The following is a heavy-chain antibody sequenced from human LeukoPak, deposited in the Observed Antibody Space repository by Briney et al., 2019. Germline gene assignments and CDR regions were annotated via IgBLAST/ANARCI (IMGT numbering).Heavy chain of an antibody. Sequence: GGSLRLSCAASGFTFSSYAMSWVRQAPGKGLEWVSAISGSGGSTYYADSVKGRFTISRDNSKNTLYLQMNSLRAEDTAVYYCATRYGSGSYYQDYYFDYWGQGTLVTVSS. D-gene: IGHD3-10*01. CDR3: ATRYGSGSYYQDYYFDY. CDR1: GFTFSSYA. V-gene: IGHV3-23*01. J-gene: IGHJ4*02. CDR2: ISGSGGST.